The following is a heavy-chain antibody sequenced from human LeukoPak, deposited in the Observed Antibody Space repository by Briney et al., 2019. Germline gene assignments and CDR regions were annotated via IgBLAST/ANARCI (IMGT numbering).Heavy chain of an antibody. D-gene: IGHD6-13*01. CDR3: AKESYSTTWYESLDS. CDR2: ISGSGDNTVMSGSGENT. V-gene: IGHV3-23*01. Sequence: GGSLRLSCAASGFTFSTTAMGWVRQAPGKGLEWLSVISGSGDNTVMSGSGENTYYADSVKGRFTVSRDNSRSTLYMYMNSLRVDDAAVYYCAKESYSTTWYESLDSWGQGTLVTVSS. CDR1: GFTFSTTA. J-gene: IGHJ4*02.